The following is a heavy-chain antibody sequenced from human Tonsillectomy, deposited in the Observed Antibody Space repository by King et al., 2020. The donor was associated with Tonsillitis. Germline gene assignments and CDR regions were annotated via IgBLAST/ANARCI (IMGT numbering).Heavy chain of an antibody. D-gene: IGHD4-17*01. Sequence: QLVQSGAEVKKPGASVKVSCKASGYTFTSYGISWGRQAPGQGLEWMGWSSAYNGNTNYAQKLQGRVTMTTDKSTSTAYMELRSLRSDDTAVYYCARVQEDGDLGHYFDYWGQGTLVTVSS. V-gene: IGHV1-18*01. J-gene: IGHJ4*02. CDR3: ARVQEDGDLGHYFDY. CDR1: GYTFTSYG. CDR2: SSAYNGNT.